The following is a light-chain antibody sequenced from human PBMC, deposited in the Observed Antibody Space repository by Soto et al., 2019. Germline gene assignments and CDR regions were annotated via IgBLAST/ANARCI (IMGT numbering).Light chain of an antibody. CDR3: KQSYDMPWT. CDR2: AAD. Sequence: DIQMTQSPSSLCASVGDTVTITCRANQSITNYLTWFKQKPGKAPSLLIFAADNLQDGVQTRFSGRGSGRDFSLTISSLQPEDFATYYCKQSYDMPWTFGQGTKVDIK. V-gene: IGKV1-39*01. J-gene: IGKJ1*01. CDR1: QSITNY.